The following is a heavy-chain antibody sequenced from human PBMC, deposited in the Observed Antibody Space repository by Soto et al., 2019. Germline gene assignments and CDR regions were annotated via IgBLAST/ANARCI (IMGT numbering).Heavy chain of an antibody. J-gene: IGHJ4*02. D-gene: IGHD3-16*02. V-gene: IGHV4-39*01. CDR2: IYYSGST. CDR1: GGSISSSSYY. Sequence: SETLSLTCTVSGGSISSSSYYWGWIRQPPGKGLERIGSIYYSGSTYYNPSLKSRVTISVDTSKNQFSLKLSSVTAADTAVYYCARVLYDYVWGSYRHYYFDYWGQGTLVTVSS. CDR3: ARVLYDYVWGSYRHYYFDY.